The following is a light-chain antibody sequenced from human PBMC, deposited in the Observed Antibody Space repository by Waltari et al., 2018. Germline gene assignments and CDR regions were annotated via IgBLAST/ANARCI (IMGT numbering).Light chain of an antibody. CDR1: PSVSSSY. J-gene: IGKJ2*01. CDR2: GAS. Sequence: EIVLTQSPGTLSLSPGEKATPYFRASPSVSSSYLGWYQQKPGQAPRLLIYGASSRATGIPDRFSGSGSGTDFTLTISRLEPEDFAVYYCQQYGSSPQTFGQGTKLEIK. CDR3: QQYGSSPQT. V-gene: IGKV3-20*01.